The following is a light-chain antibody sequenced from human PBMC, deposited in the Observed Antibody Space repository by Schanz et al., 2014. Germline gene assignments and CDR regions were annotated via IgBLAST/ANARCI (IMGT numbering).Light chain of an antibody. CDR3: QQYGSSPLT. CDR2: DAS. CDR1: QSVTSW. V-gene: IGKV3-11*01. Sequence: EIVLTQSPATLSLSPGERATLSCRASQSVTSWLAWYQQKPGQAPRLLIYDASNRATGIPARFSGSGSGTDFTLTISRLEPEDFAVYYCQQYGSSPLTFGGGTNVEIK. J-gene: IGKJ4*01.